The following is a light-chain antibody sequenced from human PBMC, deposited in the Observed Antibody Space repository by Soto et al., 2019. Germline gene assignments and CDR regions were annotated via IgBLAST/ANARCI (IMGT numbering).Light chain of an antibody. CDR1: QGITTW. Sequence: DIQMTQSPSTVSASVRDRVTITCRASQGITTWLAWYQQKPGKAPRLLIYAASDLQSGIPSSFSGSGSGTDLTLTICSLQPEDFAIYYCQQTDNFPLTFGGGTKVEIK. CDR3: QQTDNFPLT. J-gene: IGKJ4*01. CDR2: AAS. V-gene: IGKV1-12*01.